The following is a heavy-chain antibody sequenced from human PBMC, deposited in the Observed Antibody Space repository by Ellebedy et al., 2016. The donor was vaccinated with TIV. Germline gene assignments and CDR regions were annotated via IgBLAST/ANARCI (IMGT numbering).Heavy chain of an antibody. CDR2: ISSSGTRM. D-gene: IGHD6-19*01. V-gene: IGHV3-21*01. J-gene: IGHJ4*02. CDR3: ARRVAGKASFDY. CDR1: GFTFSTHS. Sequence: GESLKISCVASGFTFSTHSVAWVRQPPGGGLEWVSSISSSGTRMSYADSVKGRFTVSRDNAKNSLYLQMNSLRAEDTAVYYCARRVAGKASFDYWGQGTLVTVSS.